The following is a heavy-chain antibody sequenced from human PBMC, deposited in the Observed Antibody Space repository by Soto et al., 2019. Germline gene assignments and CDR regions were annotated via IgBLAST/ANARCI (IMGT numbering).Heavy chain of an antibody. D-gene: IGHD2-2*01. CDR3: AREGCFGTSCYPYYYYAMVV. CDR2: MNPNSGNT. J-gene: IGHJ6*02. CDR1: GYTFTSSD. V-gene: IGHV1-8*01. Sequence: QVQLVQSGAEVKKPGASVKVSCKASGYTFTSSDITWVGQATGQGLEWMGWMNPNSGNTGYAQKFQGRVTMTRYTSIRTAYMELSSLRSEDTAVYYCAREGCFGTSCYPYYYYAMVVLGQGTTVTVSS.